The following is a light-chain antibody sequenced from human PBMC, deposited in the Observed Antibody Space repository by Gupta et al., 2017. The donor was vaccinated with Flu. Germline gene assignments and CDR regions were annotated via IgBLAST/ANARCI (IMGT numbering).Light chain of an antibody. Sequence: DFQMTQSPSSLSASVGDRVTITCRASQGSSNFLAWYRQKPGKVPELLIYGASTLQSGVPSRFSGSGSGTDFALTISSLQPEDVATYYCQKYNGAPWTFGQGTKVEIK. J-gene: IGKJ1*01. CDR3: QKYNGAPWT. V-gene: IGKV1-27*01. CDR1: QGSSNF. CDR2: GAS.